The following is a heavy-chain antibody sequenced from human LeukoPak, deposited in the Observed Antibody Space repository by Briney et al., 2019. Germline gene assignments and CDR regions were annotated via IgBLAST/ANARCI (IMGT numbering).Heavy chain of an antibody. CDR2: GIP. Sequence: GIPNYAQKFQGRVTITADKSTSTAYMELSSLRSEDTAVYYCAREGGAYCSGGSCYLEYFQHWGQGTLVTVSS. D-gene: IGHD2-15*01. V-gene: IGHV1-69*04. CDR3: AREGGAYCSGGSCYLEYFQH. J-gene: IGHJ1*01.